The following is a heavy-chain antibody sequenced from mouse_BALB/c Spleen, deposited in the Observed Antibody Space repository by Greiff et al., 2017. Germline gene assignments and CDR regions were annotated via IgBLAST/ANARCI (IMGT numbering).Heavy chain of an antibody. J-gene: IGHJ2*01. V-gene: IGHV1-15*01. CDR2: IDPETGGT. CDR1: GYTFTDYE. Sequence: QVQLKESGAELVRPGASVTLSCKASGYTFTDYEMHWVKQTPVHGLEWIGAIDPETGGTAYNQKFKGKATLTADKSSSTAYMELRSLTSEDSAVYYCTRSPVAYYFDYWGQGTTLTVSS. CDR3: TRSPVAYYFDY. D-gene: IGHD1-1*01.